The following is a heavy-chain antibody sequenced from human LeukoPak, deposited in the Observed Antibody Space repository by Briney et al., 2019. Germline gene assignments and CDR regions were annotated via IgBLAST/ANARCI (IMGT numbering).Heavy chain of an antibody. CDR1: GGSISSGSYY. V-gene: IGHV4-61*02. Sequence: PSETLSLTCTVSGGSISSGSYYWSWIRQPAGKGLEWIGRVYTSGSTNYNPSLKSRVTISVDTFKNQFSLKLSSVTAADTAVYYCARSASITGTRFYYYYGMDVWGQGTTVTVSS. CDR2: VYTSGST. D-gene: IGHD1-20*01. J-gene: IGHJ6*02. CDR3: ARSASITGTRFYYYYGMDV.